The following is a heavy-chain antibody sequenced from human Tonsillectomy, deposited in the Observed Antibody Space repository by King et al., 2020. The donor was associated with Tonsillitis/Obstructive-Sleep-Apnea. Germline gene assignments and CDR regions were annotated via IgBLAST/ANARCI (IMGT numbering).Heavy chain of an antibody. J-gene: IGHJ6*03. CDR2: ISYDGSNK. D-gene: IGHD4-17*01. Sequence: VQLVESGGGVVQPGRSLRLSCAAPGFTFSSYGMHWVRQAPGKGLEWVAVISYDGSNKYYADSVKGRFTISRDNSKNTLYLQMNSLRAEDTAVYYCAKDHPSNLNGDYSGVGYYYDYDMGVWGKGTTVTVAS. CDR3: AKDHPSNLNGDYSGVGYYYDYDMGV. V-gene: IGHV3-30*18. CDR1: GFTFSSYG.